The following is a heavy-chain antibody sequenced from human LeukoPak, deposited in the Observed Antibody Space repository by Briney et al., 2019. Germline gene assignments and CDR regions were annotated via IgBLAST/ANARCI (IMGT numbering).Heavy chain of an antibody. CDR3: ARTRYCDSSSCLGGRGAFDI. CDR2: INTNTENP. J-gene: IGHJ3*02. Sequence: WASVKVSCKASGYTFTSYAMNWVRQAPGQGLEWMGWINTNTENPTYAQAFTGRLVFSLDTSVSTAYLQISSLKAEDTAVYYCARTRYCDSSSCLGGRGAFDIWGQGTMVTVSS. CDR1: GYTFTSYA. D-gene: IGHD2-2*01. V-gene: IGHV7-4-1*02.